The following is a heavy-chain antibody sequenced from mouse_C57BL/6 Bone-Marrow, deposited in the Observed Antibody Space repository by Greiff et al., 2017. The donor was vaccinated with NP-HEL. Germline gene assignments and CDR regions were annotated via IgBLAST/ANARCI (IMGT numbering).Heavy chain of an antibody. CDR1: GYAFSSSW. Sequence: VQLQQSGPELVKPGASVKISCKASGYAFSSSWMNWVKQRPGKGLEWIGRIYPGDGDTNYNGKFKGKATLTADKSTSTAYMQLSSLTAEDSAVYFCARERGVEAYYAMDYWGQGTTVTVSS. CDR2: IYPGDGDT. V-gene: IGHV1-82*01. CDR3: ARERGVEAYYAMDY. D-gene: IGHD1-1*01. J-gene: IGHJ4*01.